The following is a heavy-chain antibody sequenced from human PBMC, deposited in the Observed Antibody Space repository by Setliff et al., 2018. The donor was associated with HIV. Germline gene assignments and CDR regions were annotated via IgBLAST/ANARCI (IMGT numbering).Heavy chain of an antibody. V-gene: IGHV1-24*01. Sequence: ASVKVSCKVSGNTLRELSMHWVRQAPGEGLEWMGGFDPEDGETIYAQKFQGRVTMTEDTSTDTAYMGLSSLRSEDTAVYYCAKGQSQGYAYSGSYGAFDIWGQGTMVTVSS. D-gene: IGHD1-26*01. CDR1: GNTLRELS. CDR3: AKGQSQGYAYSGSYGAFDI. J-gene: IGHJ3*02. CDR2: FDPEDGET.